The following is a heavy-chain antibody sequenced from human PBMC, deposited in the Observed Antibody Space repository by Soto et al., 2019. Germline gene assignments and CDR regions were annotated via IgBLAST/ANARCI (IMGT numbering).Heavy chain of an antibody. CDR1: GFTFSSYA. Sequence: GGSLRLSCAASGFTFSSYAMSWVRQAPGKGLEWVSAISGSGGSTYYADSVKGRFTISRDNSKNTLYLQMNSLRAEDTAVYYCAQSLAAMVTAEYFQHWGQGTLVTVSS. CDR2: ISGSGGST. J-gene: IGHJ1*01. D-gene: IGHD5-18*01. CDR3: AQSLAAMVTAEYFQH. V-gene: IGHV3-23*01.